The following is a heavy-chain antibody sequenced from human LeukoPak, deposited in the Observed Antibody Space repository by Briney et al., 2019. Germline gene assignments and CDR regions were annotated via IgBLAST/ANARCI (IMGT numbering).Heavy chain of an antibody. D-gene: IGHD3-10*01. CDR2: INPSGSST. V-gene: IGHV1-46*01. CDR3: ARENSNYYGSGNYYFDY. CDR1: GYTFTSYY. Sequence: ASVKVSCKASGYTFTSYYMHWVRQAPGQGLEWMGIINPSGSSTSYAQKFQGRVTMTRDTSTSTVYMELSSLRSEDTAVYYCARENSNYYGSGNYYFDYWGQGTLVTVSS. J-gene: IGHJ4*02.